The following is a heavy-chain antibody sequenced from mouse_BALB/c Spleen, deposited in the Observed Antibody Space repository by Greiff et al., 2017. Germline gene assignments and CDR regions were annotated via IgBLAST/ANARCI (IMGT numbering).Heavy chain of an antibody. CDR2: ISSGGSYT. CDR3: TRDEGPCGWLDY. D-gene: IGHD1-1*02. V-gene: IGHV5-6-4*01. CDR1: GFTFSSYT. J-gene: IGHJ2*01. Sequence: EVQRVESGGGLVKPGGSRKLSCAASGFTFSSYTMSWVRQTPEKRLEWVATISSGGSYTYYPDSVKGRFTISRDNAKNTLYLQMSSLKSEDTAMYYCTRDEGPCGWLDYWGQGTTLTVSS.